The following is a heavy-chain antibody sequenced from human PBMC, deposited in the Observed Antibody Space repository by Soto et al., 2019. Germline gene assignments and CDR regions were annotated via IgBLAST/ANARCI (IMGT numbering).Heavy chain of an antibody. Sequence: AAGTLSLTCTVSGGSVSSHYWTWLRQPPGKGLEWIGDISYGGSTYYNPSLKSRVTISADTSRNQFSLKLSCVIAADTAVYYCARCDPDASVGYWGQGTLVTVSS. CDR1: GGSVSSHY. V-gene: IGHV4-59*02. CDR2: ISYGGST. CDR3: ARCDPDASVGY. J-gene: IGHJ4*02. D-gene: IGHD3-16*01.